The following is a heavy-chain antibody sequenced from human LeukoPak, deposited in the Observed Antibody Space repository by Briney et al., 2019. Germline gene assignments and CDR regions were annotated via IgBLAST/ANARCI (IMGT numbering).Heavy chain of an antibody. V-gene: IGHV4-39*01. CDR1: GVSISSSSYY. D-gene: IGHD1-26*01. CDR3: ARRLGSYDAFDI. CDR2: IYYSGST. J-gene: IGHJ3*02. Sequence: SETLTLTCTVSGVSISSSSYYWGWIRQPPGKGLEWIGSIYYSGSTYYNPSLKSRVTISVDTSKNQFSLKLSSVTAADTAVYYCARRLGSYDAFDIWGQGTMVTVSS.